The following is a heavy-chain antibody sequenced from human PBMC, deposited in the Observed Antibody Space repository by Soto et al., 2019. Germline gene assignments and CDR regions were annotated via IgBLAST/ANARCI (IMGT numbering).Heavy chain of an antibody. V-gene: IGHV1-18*01. CDR1: GYTFTSYG. CDR2: ISAYNGNT. Sequence: ASVKVSCKASGYTFTSYGISWVRQAPGQGLEWMGWISAYNGNTNYAQKLQGRVTMTTDTSTSTAYMELRSLRSDDTAVYYRARDGAYDFWSGYYMALNWFDPWGQGTLFTVSS. CDR3: ARDGAYDFWSGYYMALNWFDP. J-gene: IGHJ5*02. D-gene: IGHD3-3*01.